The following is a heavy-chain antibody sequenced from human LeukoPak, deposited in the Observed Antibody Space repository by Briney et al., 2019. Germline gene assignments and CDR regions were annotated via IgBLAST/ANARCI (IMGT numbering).Heavy chain of an antibody. J-gene: IGHJ3*02. V-gene: IGHV3-23*01. CDR2: ISGSGGVT. CDR3: AKGVPGSGWYSGFDAFDI. Sequence: PGGSLRLSCVASGFTFSSHAMSWVRQAPGKGLEWVSGISGSGGVTYYADSVKGRFSISRDNSKNTVFLQMNSLRVEDTALYYCAKGVPGSGWYSGFDAFDIWGQGTMVTVSS. CDR1: GFTFSSHA. D-gene: IGHD6-19*01.